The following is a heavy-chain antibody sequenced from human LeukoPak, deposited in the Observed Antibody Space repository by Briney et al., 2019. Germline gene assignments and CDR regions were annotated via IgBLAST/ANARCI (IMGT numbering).Heavy chain of an antibody. Sequence: PGGSLRLSCAASGFSFMDHSMHWVRPAPGKGLEWVTVISYDGSDKFYTDSVKGRFLISRDNSKNTLYLQMSSLKTEDTAVYYCTSGPLTGTTNYWGQGTLVTVSS. CDR1: GFSFMDHS. CDR3: TSGPLTGTTNY. V-gene: IGHV3-30*04. D-gene: IGHD1-7*01. CDR2: ISYDGSDK. J-gene: IGHJ4*02.